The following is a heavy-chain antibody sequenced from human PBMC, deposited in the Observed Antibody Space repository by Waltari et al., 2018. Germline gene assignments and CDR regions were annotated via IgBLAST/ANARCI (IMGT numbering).Heavy chain of an antibody. CDR2: IWFDGSKI. Sequence: QVQLVESGGGVVQPGKSLRLSCAGSGFGFSRLWLHWVRQAPGKGLEWVAIIWFDGSKIYYADSVKGRFTISRDNSRNTVYLQMNSLRPEDSGVYYCARCPDEYNYYYMEVWGRGTTVSVSS. V-gene: IGHV3-33*08. J-gene: IGHJ6*03. CDR1: GFGFSRLW. CDR3: ARCPDEYNYYYMEV.